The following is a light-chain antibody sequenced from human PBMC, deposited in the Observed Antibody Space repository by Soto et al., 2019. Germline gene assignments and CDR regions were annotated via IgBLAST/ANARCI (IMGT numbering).Light chain of an antibody. J-gene: IGKJ1*01. V-gene: IGKV3-20*01. CDR1: QSVTSNS. Sequence: EIVLTQSPGTLSLSPGERATLSCRASQSVTSNSLAWYQQKPGQAPRLLIYGASSRATGIPDRFSGSGSGTDFTLTISRLEPEDFAVYYCQEYGSSLRTFGQGTKVEIK. CDR3: QEYGSSLRT. CDR2: GAS.